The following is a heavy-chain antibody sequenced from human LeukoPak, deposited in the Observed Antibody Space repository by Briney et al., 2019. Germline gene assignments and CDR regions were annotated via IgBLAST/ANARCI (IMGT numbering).Heavy chain of an antibody. Sequence: GGSLRLSCAASGFTVSSNYMSWVRQAPGKGLEWVSSISRGGNSIYHTDSVKGRFTISRDNAKKSMYLQMNSLRVEDTAIYYCARDQYLDYRGQGTLLTVSS. J-gene: IGHJ4*02. D-gene: IGHD4-11*01. CDR1: GFTVSSNY. CDR3: ARDQYLDY. V-gene: IGHV3-11*01. CDR2: ISRGGNSI.